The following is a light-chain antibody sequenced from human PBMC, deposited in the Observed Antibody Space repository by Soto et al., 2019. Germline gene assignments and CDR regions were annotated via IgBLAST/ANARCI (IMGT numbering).Light chain of an antibody. CDR1: QGISNY. CDR2: AAS. Sequence: DIQMTQSPSSLSASVGERVTITCRASQGISNYLAWYQQKPGKVPKLLIYAASTFQSGVPSRFSGSGSGTDFTLAISSLQPEDVATYYCQKYNRAPRTFGQGAKVEIK. J-gene: IGKJ1*01. CDR3: QKYNRAPRT. V-gene: IGKV1-27*01.